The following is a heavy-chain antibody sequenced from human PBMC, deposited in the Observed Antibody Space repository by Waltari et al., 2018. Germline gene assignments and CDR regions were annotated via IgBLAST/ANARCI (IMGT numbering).Heavy chain of an antibody. V-gene: IGHV4-39*01. CDR2: IYYSGST. J-gene: IGHJ3*02. CDR1: GGSISSSSYY. Sequence: QLQLQESGPGLVKPSETLSLTCTVSGGSISSSSYYWGWIRQPPGKGLEWIGSIYYSGSTYYTPSLKSRVTISVDTSKNQFSLKLSSVTAADTAVYYCARQYCTNGVCLPPDAFDIWGQGTMVTVSS. D-gene: IGHD2-8*01. CDR3: ARQYCTNGVCLPPDAFDI.